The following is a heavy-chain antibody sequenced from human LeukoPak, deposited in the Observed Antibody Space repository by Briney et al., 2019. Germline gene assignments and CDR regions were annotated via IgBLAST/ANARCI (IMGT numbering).Heavy chain of an antibody. D-gene: IGHD5-18*01. CDR3: ARDRAVRSGYSYGY. CDR2: INPNSGGT. V-gene: IGHV1-2*02. J-gene: IGHJ4*02. Sequence: ASVKVSCKASGYTFTGYYMHWVRQAPGQGLEWMGWINPNSGGTNYAQKFQGRVTMTRDTFISTAYMELSRLRSDDTAVYYCARDRAVRSGYSYGYWGQGTLVTVSS. CDR1: GYTFTGYY.